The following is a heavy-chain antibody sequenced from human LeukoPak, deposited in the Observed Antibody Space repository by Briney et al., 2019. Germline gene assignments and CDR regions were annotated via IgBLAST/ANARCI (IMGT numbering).Heavy chain of an antibody. Sequence: GGSLRLSCAASGFTFSSYEMNWVRQAPGKGLEWVSYISSGGSIIYYADSVKGRFTISRDNAKNSLYLQMNSLRGEDTAVYYCARSLWFRCDYWGQGTLATVSS. D-gene: IGHD5-18*01. CDR1: GFTFSSYE. V-gene: IGHV3-48*03. CDR3: ARSLWFRCDY. CDR2: ISSGGSII. J-gene: IGHJ4*02.